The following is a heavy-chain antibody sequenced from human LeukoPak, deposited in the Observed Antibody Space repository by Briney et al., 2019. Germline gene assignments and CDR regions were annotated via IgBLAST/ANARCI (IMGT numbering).Heavy chain of an antibody. D-gene: IGHD2-2*02. Sequence: GGSLRLSCAASGFTFSSYSMNWVRQAPGKGLEWVSYISSSSSSTIYYADSVKGRFTISRDNAKNSLYLQMNSLRAEDTAVYYCARGHCSSTSCYSLEWFDPWGQGTLVTVSS. CDR1: GFTFSSYS. V-gene: IGHV3-48*01. CDR2: ISSSSSSTI. CDR3: ARGHCSSTSCYSLEWFDP. J-gene: IGHJ5*02.